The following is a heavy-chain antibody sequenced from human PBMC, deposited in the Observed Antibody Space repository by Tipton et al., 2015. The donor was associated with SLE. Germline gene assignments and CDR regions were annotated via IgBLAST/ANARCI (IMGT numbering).Heavy chain of an antibody. CDR1: GGSFSGYY. V-gene: IGHV4-34*01. CDR3: ARGGRGSSFRYYCYYYYMDV. CDR2: INHSGST. D-gene: IGHD6-13*01. J-gene: IGHJ6*03. Sequence: TLSLTCAVYGGSFSGYYWSWIRQPPGKGLEWIGEINHSGSTNYNPSLKSRVTISVDTSKNQFSLKLSSVTAADTAVYYCARGGRGSSFRYYCYYYYMDVWGKGTTVTVSS.